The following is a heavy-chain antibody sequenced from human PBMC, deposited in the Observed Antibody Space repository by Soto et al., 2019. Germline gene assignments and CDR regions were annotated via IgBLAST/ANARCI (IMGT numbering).Heavy chain of an antibody. CDR3: ARAVGTTEDWFDP. J-gene: IGHJ5*02. V-gene: IGHV4-59*02. Sequence: SETLSVTCTVSGGSVSSYYLSWIRQTPGKGLEWIGYIYYSGSTNYNPSLKSRVTISVDTSKNQFSLKLSSVTAADTAVYYCARAVGTTEDWFDPWGQGTLVTVSS. CDR1: GGSVSSYY. D-gene: IGHD1-1*01. CDR2: IYYSGST.